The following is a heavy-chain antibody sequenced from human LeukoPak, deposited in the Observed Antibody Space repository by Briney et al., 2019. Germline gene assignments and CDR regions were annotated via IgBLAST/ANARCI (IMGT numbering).Heavy chain of an antibody. CDR3: ARRSYCSSTSCYNY. CDR1: GYSFTTYW. Sequence: GESLKISCKASGYSFTTYWIGWVRQAPGKGLEWMGIIYPADSSTEYSPSFQGQVTIPVDKSVNTAYLQWSRLKASDTATYYCARRSYCSSTSCYNYWGQGTLVTVSS. CDR2: IYPADSST. J-gene: IGHJ4*02. D-gene: IGHD2-2*02. V-gene: IGHV5-51*01.